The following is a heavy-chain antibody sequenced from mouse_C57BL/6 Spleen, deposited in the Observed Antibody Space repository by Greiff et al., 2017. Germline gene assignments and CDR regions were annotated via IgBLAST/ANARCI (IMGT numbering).Heavy chain of an antibody. CDR1: GFSLTSYG. Sequence: QVQLQQSGPGLVQPSQSLSITCTVSGFSLTSYGVHWVRQSPGKGLEWLGVIWRGGSTDYNAAFMSRLSTTKDNSKSQVVFKMNSLQADDTAIYYCAKTVYDYDAATVPYDAMDYWGQGTSVTVSS. V-gene: IGHV2-5*01. J-gene: IGHJ4*01. D-gene: IGHD2-4*01. CDR2: IWRGGST. CDR3: AKTVYDYDAATVPYDAMDY.